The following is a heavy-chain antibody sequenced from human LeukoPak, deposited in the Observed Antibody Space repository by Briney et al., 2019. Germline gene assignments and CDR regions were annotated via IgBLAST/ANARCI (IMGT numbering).Heavy chain of an antibody. V-gene: IGHV3-48*02. Sequence: GGSLRLSCAASGFTFSSYSMNWVRQAPGKGLEWVSYISSSSSTIYYADSVKGRFTISRDNAKNSLCLQMNSLRDEDTAVYYCARDHYYDSSGYYIDAFDIWGQGTMVTVSS. CDR2: ISSSSSTI. CDR3: ARDHYYDSSGYYIDAFDI. CDR1: GFTFSSYS. J-gene: IGHJ3*02. D-gene: IGHD3-22*01.